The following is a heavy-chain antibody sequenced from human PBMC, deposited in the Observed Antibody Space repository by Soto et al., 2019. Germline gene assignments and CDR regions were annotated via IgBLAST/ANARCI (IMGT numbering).Heavy chain of an antibody. J-gene: IGHJ4*02. CDR1: GFTFSSYA. Sequence: HPGGSLRLSCAASGFTFSSYAMSWVRQAPGKGLEWVSAISGSGGSTYYADSVKGRITISRDNSKNTLYLQMNSLRAEDTALYYCAIDSRAEVHYSHTEPTYFDCWSQGTLVTVSS. D-gene: IGHD3-10*01. CDR3: AIDSRAEVHYSHTEPTYFDC. CDR2: ISGSGGST. V-gene: IGHV3-23*01.